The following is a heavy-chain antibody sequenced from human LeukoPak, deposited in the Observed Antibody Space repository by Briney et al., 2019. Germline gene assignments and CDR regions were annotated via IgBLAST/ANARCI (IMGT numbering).Heavy chain of an antibody. Sequence: GGSLRLSCGASGFIFRSYGMHWVRQAPGKGLEWVAFIRYDGANKYYVDSVKGRFTISRDNAKNSLYLQMNSLRVEATAVYFCMRQNRAYFFGHWGQGTLVTVSS. CDR1: GFIFRSYG. CDR2: IRYDGANK. D-gene: IGHD3-3*01. CDR3: MRQNRAYFFGH. V-gene: IGHV3-30*02. J-gene: IGHJ1*01.